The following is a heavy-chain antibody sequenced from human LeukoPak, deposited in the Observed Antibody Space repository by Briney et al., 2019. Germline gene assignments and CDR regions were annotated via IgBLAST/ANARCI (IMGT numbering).Heavy chain of an antibody. CDR3: ARVRWLSAAGTEGNFDY. Sequence: GGSLRLSCAASGFTFSTYGMHWVRQAPGKGLEWVAFIRYDGSIKYYADSVKGRFTISRDNAKNSLYLQMDSLRAEDTAVYYCARVRWLSAAGTEGNFDYWGQGTLGTVSS. V-gene: IGHV3-30*02. CDR1: GFTFSTYG. J-gene: IGHJ4*02. CDR2: IRYDGSIK. D-gene: IGHD6-13*01.